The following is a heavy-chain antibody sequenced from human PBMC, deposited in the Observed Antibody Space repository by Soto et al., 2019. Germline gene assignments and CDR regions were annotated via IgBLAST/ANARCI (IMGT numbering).Heavy chain of an antibody. CDR1: GFTFSNAW. CDR3: TLGASWCSSTSCYVFLGHRYYYGMDV. D-gene: IGHD2-2*01. V-gene: IGHV3-15*07. J-gene: IGHJ6*02. Sequence: GGSLRLSCAASGFTFSNAWMNWVRQAPGKGLEWVGRIKSKTDGGTTDYAAPVKGRFTISGDDSKNTLYLQMNSLKTEDTAVYYCTLGASWCSSTSCYVFLGHRYYYGMDVWGQGTTVTVSS. CDR2: IKSKTDGGTT.